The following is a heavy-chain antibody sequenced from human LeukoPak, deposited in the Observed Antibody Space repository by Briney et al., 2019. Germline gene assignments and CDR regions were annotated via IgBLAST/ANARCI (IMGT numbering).Heavy chain of an antibody. Sequence: PSETLSLTCAVYGGSFSGYYWSWIRQPPGKGLEWIGEINHSGSTNYNPSLKSRVTISVDTSKNQFSLKLSSVTAADTAVYYCARGPPDYGGNSREGSWDYWGQRTLVTVSS. CDR1: GGSFSGYY. CDR3: ARGPPDYGGNSREGSWDY. CDR2: INHSGST. J-gene: IGHJ4*02. V-gene: IGHV4-34*01. D-gene: IGHD4-23*01.